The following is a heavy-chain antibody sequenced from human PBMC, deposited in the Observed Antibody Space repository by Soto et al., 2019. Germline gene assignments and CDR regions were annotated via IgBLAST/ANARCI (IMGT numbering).Heavy chain of an antibody. D-gene: IGHD3-3*01. CDR3: AHSPPWSGSFH. J-gene: IGHJ4*02. V-gene: IGHV2-5*02. CDR2: IYWDDDQ. Sequence: QITLKESGPPLVKPTQTLTLTCTFSGFSLSTSGVGVGWIRQPPGKALEWLALIYWDDDQRYSPSLKSRLTITQHTSETQVVLTMTNMDPVDTATYYCAHSPPWSGSFHWGQGILVTVSS. CDR1: GFSLSTSGVG.